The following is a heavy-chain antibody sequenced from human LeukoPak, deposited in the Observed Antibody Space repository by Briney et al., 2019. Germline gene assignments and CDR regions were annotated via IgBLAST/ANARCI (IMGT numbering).Heavy chain of an antibody. CDR2: ISYNARHE. V-gene: IGHV3-30*03. Sequence: GMHWVRQAPGKGLEWVAVISYNARHEYYRDSVKGRFSISRDNSKNTVSLQMDSLTIEDTAVYYCVRGGSPPTSTWSLDEWGQGTLVSVSS. CDR3: VRGGSPPTSTWSLDE. D-gene: IGHD2-2*01. J-gene: IGHJ4*02.